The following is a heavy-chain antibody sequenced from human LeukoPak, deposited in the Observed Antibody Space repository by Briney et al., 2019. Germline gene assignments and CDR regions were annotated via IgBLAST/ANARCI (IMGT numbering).Heavy chain of an antibody. D-gene: IGHD2-2*01. J-gene: IGHJ3*02. CDR1: GGTFSSYA. Sequence: SVKVSCKASGGTFSSYAISWVRQAPGQGLEWMGGIIPIFGTANYAQKFQGRVTITTDESTSTAYMELSSLRSEDTAVYYCARGDCSSTSCLVSFAFDIWGQGTMVTVSS. CDR3: ARGDCSSTSCLVSFAFDI. CDR2: IIPIFGTA. V-gene: IGHV1-69*05.